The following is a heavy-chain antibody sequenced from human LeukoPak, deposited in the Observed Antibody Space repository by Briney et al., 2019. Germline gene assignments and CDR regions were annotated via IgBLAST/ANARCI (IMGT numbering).Heavy chain of an antibody. D-gene: IGHD4/OR15-4a*01. Sequence: GGSLRLPCAASGFTFSNYAMSWVRQAPGKGLEWVSSIGASGSSTYYADSVKGRFSISRDNSKNTLYLQMNSLRAEDTAVYYCAKDPDGLWSWGQGTLVTVSS. J-gene: IGHJ5*02. V-gene: IGHV3-23*01. CDR1: GFTFSNYA. CDR3: AKDPDGLWS. CDR2: IGASGSST.